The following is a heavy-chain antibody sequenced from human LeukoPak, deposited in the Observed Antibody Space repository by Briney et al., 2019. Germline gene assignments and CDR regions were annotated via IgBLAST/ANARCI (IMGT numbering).Heavy chain of an antibody. J-gene: IGHJ4*02. CDR1: GFIFSNYG. CDR2: ISGSGGRT. Sequence: GGSLRLSCAASGFIFSNYGMNWVRQAPGKGLEWVSTISGSGGRTDYADSVKGRFTISRDNAKNSLYLQMNSLRAEDTALYYCARAGLAYCGGDSYSGLDYWGQGTLVTVSS. D-gene: IGHD2-21*02. V-gene: IGHV3-23*01. CDR3: ARAGLAYCGGDSYSGLDY.